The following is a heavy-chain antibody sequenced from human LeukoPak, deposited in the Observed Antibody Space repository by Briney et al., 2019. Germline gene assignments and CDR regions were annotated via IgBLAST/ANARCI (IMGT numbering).Heavy chain of an antibody. CDR2: ISWNSGSI. CDR3: AREPRRYYYDSSAYYLDY. V-gene: IGHV3-9*01. CDR1: GFTFDDYA. Sequence: GGSLRLSCAASGFTFDDYAMHWVRQAPGKGLEWVSGISWNSGSIGYADSVEGRFTISRDNSKNTLYLEMNSLRAEDTAVYYCAREPRRYYYDSSAYYLDYWGQGTLVTVSS. D-gene: IGHD3-22*01. J-gene: IGHJ4*02.